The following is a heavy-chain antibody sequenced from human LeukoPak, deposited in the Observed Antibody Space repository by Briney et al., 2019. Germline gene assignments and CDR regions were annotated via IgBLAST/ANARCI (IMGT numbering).Heavy chain of an antibody. V-gene: IGHV4-31*03. D-gene: IGHD2-2*01. CDR3: TRAAVAIVVVPAAIEFDY. CDR2: IYYSGST. Sequence: SETLSLTCTVSGGSISSGGYYWSCIRQHPGKGLEWIGYIYYSGSTYYNPSLKSRVTISVDTSKNQFSLKLSSVTAADTAVYYCTRAAVAIVVVPAAIEFDYWGQGTLVTVSS. CDR1: GGSISSGGYY. J-gene: IGHJ4*02.